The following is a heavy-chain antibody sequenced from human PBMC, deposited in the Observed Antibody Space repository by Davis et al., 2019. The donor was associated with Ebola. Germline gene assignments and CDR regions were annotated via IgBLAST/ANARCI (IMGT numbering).Heavy chain of an antibody. V-gene: IGHV1-8*01. D-gene: IGHD3-3*01. Sequence: ASVKVSCKASGYTFTSYDINWVRQATGQGLEWMGWMNPNSGNTGYAQKFQGRVTMTRNTSISTAYMELSSLRSEDTAVYYCARDPAPYYDFWSGYPYYYYYMDVWGKGTTVTVSS. CDR1: GYTFTSYD. CDR3: ARDPAPYYDFWSGYPYYYYYMDV. J-gene: IGHJ6*03. CDR2: MNPNSGNT.